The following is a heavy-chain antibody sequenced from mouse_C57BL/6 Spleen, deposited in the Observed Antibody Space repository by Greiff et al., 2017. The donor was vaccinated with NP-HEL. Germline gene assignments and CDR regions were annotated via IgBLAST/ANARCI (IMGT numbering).Heavy chain of an antibody. Sequence: VQLQQPGAELVKPGASVKLSCKASGYTFTSYWMQWVKQRPGQGLEWIGEIDPSDSYTNYNQKFKGKATLTVDTSSSTAYMQLSSLTAEDSAVYYCARNYGSSYPRYFDDWGTGTTVTVSS. CDR1: GYTFTSYW. D-gene: IGHD1-1*01. J-gene: IGHJ1*03. V-gene: IGHV1-50*01. CDR2: IDPSDSYT. CDR3: ARNYGSSYPRYFDD.